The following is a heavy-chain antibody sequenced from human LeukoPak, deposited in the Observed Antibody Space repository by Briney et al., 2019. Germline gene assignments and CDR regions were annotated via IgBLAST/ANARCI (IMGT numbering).Heavy chain of an antibody. D-gene: IGHD3-9*01. Sequence: SETLSLTCTVSGGSISSYYWSWIRQPPGKGLEWIGYIYYSGSTNYNPSLKSRVTISVDTSKNQFSLKLSSVTAADTAVYYCARDFEKIRDAFDIWGQGTMVTVSS. CDR3: ARDFEKIRDAFDI. V-gene: IGHV4-59*12. CDR2: IYYSGST. CDR1: GGSISSYY. J-gene: IGHJ3*02.